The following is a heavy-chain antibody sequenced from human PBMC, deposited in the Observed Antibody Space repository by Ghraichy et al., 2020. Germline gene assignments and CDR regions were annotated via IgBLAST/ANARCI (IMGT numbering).Heavy chain of an antibody. J-gene: IGHJ4*02. CDR3: AKVSSSGWYEKYYFDY. Sequence: SCAASGFTFSSYGMHWVRQAPGKGLEWVAFIRYDGSNKYYADSVKGRFTISRDNSKNTLYLQMNSLRAEDTAVYYCAKVSSSGWYEKYYFDYWGQGTLVTVSS. D-gene: IGHD6-19*01. CDR2: IRYDGSNK. V-gene: IGHV3-30*02. CDR1: GFTFSSYG.